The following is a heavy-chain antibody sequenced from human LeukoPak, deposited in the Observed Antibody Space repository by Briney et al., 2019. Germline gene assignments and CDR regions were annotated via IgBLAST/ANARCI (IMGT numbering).Heavy chain of an antibody. V-gene: IGHV3-30-3*01. CDR1: GFTFSSYA. CDR3: ASLDYADY. Sequence: GGSLRLSCAASGFTFSSYAMHWVRQAPGKGLEWVAVISYDGSNKYYADSVKGRFTISRDNSKNTLYLQMNSLRAEDTAVYYCASLDYADYWGQGTLVTVSS. J-gene: IGHJ4*02. CDR2: ISYDGSNK.